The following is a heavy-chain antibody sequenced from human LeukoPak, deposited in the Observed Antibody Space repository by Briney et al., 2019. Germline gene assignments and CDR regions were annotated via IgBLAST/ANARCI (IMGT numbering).Heavy chain of an antibody. CDR3: ARALWYGGSWSAFDY. V-gene: IGHV3-48*02. CDR2: ISKSTTST. Sequence: GRSLRLSCAASGFNFSSYAMSWVRQAPGKGLEWVSYISKSTTSTYYADSVKGRFTISRDDAKNSLYLQMNSLRDEDTAMYYCARALWYGGSWSAFDYWGQGTLVTVSS. J-gene: IGHJ4*02. D-gene: IGHD6-13*01. CDR1: GFNFSSYA.